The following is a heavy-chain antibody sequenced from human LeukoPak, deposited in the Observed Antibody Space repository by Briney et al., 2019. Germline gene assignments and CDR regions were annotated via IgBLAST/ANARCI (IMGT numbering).Heavy chain of an antibody. CDR1: GFTFSSYW. CDR3: ARHRGSLLWFGELLPYDAFDI. J-gene: IGHJ3*02. CDR2: INSDGSST. Sequence: GGSLRLSCAASGFTFSSYWMHWVRQPPGKGLVWVSRINSDGSSTSYADSVKGRFTISRDNAKNTLYLQMNSLRAEDTAVYYCARHRGSLLWFGELLPYDAFDIWGQGTMVTVSS. V-gene: IGHV3-74*01. D-gene: IGHD3-10*01.